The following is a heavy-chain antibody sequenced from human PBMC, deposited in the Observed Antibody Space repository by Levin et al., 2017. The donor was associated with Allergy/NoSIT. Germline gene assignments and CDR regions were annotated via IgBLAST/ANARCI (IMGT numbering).Heavy chain of an antibody. D-gene: IGHD2-15*01. J-gene: IGHJ4*02. CDR3: ARGARRVVVPAPPDF. CDR2: VYYSGST. Sequence: KPSETLSLTCSVSDDSINNSAYYWSWIRQLPGQSLEWIGNVYYSGSTDYNASLKSRSTISVDTAKNQFSLKLSSVNAADTALYFCARGARRVVVPAPPDFWGQGTLVTVSS. V-gene: IGHV4-30-4*01. CDR1: DDSINNSAYY.